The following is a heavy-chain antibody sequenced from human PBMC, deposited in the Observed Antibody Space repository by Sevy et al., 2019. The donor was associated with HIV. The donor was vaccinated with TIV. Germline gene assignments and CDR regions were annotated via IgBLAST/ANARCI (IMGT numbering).Heavy chain of an antibody. CDR3: ARGRGYGSGSYFLGPGRNFYGMDV. CDR2: INNSGST. Sequence: SETLSLTCAVYGGSFSGYYWSWIRQPPGKGLEWIGEINNSGSTNYNPSLKSRVTISVDTSKNQFSLKLSSVTAADTAVYYCARGRGYGSGSYFLGPGRNFYGMDVWGQGTTVTVSS. V-gene: IGHV4-34*01. CDR1: GGSFSGYY. D-gene: IGHD3-10*01. J-gene: IGHJ6*02.